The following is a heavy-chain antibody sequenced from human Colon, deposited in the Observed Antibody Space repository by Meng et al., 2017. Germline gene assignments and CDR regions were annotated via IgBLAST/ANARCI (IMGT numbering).Heavy chain of an antibody. D-gene: IGHD6-19*01. V-gene: IGHV4-39*01. J-gene: IGHJ5*02. Sequence: QPQLQESGPGLVKPSEALSLTCGVSGGALSTSGYYWGWSRQPPGKGLEWIGSIGHSGLTYYTPSLKSRVTVSIDTSKSQFSLKLTSVTAADTAVYYCVRSSGWVRTGFDPWGQGTLVTVSS. CDR1: GGALSTSGYY. CDR3: VRSSGWVRTGFDP. CDR2: IGHSGLT.